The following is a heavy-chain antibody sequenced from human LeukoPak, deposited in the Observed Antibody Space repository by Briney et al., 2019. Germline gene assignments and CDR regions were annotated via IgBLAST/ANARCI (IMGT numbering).Heavy chain of an antibody. CDR3: ARGTEPGYENDAFDI. D-gene: IGHD5-12*01. V-gene: IGHV3-11*04. J-gene: IGHJ3*02. CDR2: ISSSGSTI. Sequence: GGSLRLSCAASGFTVSSNYMSWVRQAPGKGLEWVSYISSSGSTIYYADSVKGRFTISRDNAKNSLYLQMNSLRAEDTAVYYCARGTEPGYENDAFDIWGQGTMVTVSS. CDR1: GFTVSSNY.